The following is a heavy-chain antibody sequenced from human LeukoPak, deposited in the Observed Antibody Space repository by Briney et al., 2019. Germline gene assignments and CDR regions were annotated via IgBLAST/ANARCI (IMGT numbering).Heavy chain of an antibody. CDR2: ISNDGSKK. J-gene: IGHJ4*02. Sequence: PGGSLRLSSAASGFTFSSYGMHWVRQAPGKGLDWVAVISNDGSKKYYADSVKGRFTISKDNAKNTVYLQMNNLRAEDTAVYYCVSFYETYWGRGTLVTVSS. V-gene: IGHV3-30*03. D-gene: IGHD2-2*01. CDR1: GFTFSSYG. CDR3: VSFYETY.